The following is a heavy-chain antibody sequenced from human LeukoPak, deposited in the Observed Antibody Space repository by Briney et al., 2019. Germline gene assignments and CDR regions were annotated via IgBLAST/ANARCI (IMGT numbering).Heavy chain of an antibody. Sequence: SQTLSLTCTVSGGSISSGGYYWSWIRQHPGKGLEWIGYIYYSGSTYYNPSLKSRVTISVDTSKNQFSLKLRSVTAADTAVYYCARVRPYYDSSGYYPYYFDYWGQGTLVTVSS. D-gene: IGHD3-22*01. J-gene: IGHJ4*02. CDR3: ARVRPYYDSSGYYPYYFDY. V-gene: IGHV4-31*03. CDR1: GGSISSGGYY. CDR2: IYYSGST.